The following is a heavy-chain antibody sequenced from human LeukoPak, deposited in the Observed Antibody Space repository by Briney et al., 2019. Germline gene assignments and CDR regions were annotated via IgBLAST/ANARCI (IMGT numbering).Heavy chain of an antibody. V-gene: IGHV4-34*01. CDR1: GGSFSGYY. J-gene: IGHJ5*02. D-gene: IGHD2-15*01. CDR2: INHSGST. Sequence: SETLSLTCAVYGGSFSGYYWSWIRQPPGKGLEWIGEINHSGSTNYNPSLKSRVTISVDTSKNQFSLKLSSVTAADTAVYYCARRWAQYCSGGSCYSSPVNWFDLWGQGTLVTVSS. CDR3: ARRWAQYCSGGSCYSSPVNWFDL.